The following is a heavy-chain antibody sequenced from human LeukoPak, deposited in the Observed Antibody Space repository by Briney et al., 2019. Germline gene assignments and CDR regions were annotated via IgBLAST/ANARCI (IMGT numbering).Heavy chain of an antibody. V-gene: IGHV3-21*01. Sequence: GGSLRLSCAASGFTFSSYSMNWVRQAPGKGLEWVSSISSSSSYIYYADSVKGRFTISRDNAKNSLYLQMNSLRAEDTAVYYCAKDCSGGSCYSPFDYWGQGTLVTVSS. J-gene: IGHJ4*02. CDR3: AKDCSGGSCYSPFDY. CDR2: ISSSSSYI. CDR1: GFTFSSYS. D-gene: IGHD2-15*01.